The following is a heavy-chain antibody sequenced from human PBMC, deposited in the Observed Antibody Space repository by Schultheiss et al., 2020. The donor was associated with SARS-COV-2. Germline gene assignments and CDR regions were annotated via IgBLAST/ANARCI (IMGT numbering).Heavy chain of an antibody. J-gene: IGHJ6*02. D-gene: IGHD6-13*01. CDR3: ARDPPGYSSSWRYYYYYGMDV. CDR1: GGTFSSYA. Sequence: SVKVSCKASGGTFSSYAISWVRQAPGQGLEWMGGIIPIFGTANYAQKFQGRVTITADESTSTAYMELRSLRSDDTAVYYCARDPPGYSSSWRYYYYYGMDVWGQGTTVTVSS. CDR2: IIPIFGTA. V-gene: IGHV1-69*13.